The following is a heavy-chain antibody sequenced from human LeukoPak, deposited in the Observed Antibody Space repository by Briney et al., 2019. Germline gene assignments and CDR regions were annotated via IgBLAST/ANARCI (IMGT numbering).Heavy chain of an antibody. CDR2: IYHSGST. J-gene: IGHJ4*02. CDR3: ARHNTMGRGVIPFDY. V-gene: IGHV4-38-2*01. CDR1: GYSISSGYY. Sequence: PSETLSLTCAVSGYSISSGYYWGWIRQPPGKGLEWIGSIYHSGSTYYNPSLKSRVTISVDTSKNQFSLKLSSVTAADTAVYYCARHNTMGRGVIPFDYWGQGTLVTVSS. D-gene: IGHD3-10*01.